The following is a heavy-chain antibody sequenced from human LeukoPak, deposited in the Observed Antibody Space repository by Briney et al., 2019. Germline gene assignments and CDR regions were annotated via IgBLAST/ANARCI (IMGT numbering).Heavy chain of an antibody. CDR3: AKDKTYYYDDSGFDY. CDR2: IRYDENNK. CDR1: GFTFSSYG. Sequence: GGSLRLSCAASGFTFSSYGMHWVRQAPGKGLEWVAFIRYDENNKYYADSVKGRFTISRDNPKNTLYLQMHSLRAEDTAVYYCAKDKTYYYDDSGFDYWGQGTLVTVSS. D-gene: IGHD3-22*01. V-gene: IGHV3-30*02. J-gene: IGHJ4*02.